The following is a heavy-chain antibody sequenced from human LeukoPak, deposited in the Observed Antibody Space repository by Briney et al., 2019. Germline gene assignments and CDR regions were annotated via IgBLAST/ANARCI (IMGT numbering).Heavy chain of an antibody. CDR1: GGSIRSGDFY. D-gene: IGHD1-1*01. Sequence: SETLSLTCTVSGGSIRSGDFYWSWVRQPPGKGLEWIGEIYHSGNINYNPSLKSRVTMSVDKSKNQFSLKLSSVTAADTAVYYRVRQLGYYFDYWGQGTLVTVSS. V-gene: IGHV4-4*02. CDR2: IYHSGNI. J-gene: IGHJ4*02. CDR3: VRQLGYYFDY.